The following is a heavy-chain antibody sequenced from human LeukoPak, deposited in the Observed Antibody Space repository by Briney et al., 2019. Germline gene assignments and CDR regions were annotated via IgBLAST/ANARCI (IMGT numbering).Heavy chain of an antibody. J-gene: IGHJ4*02. V-gene: IGHV3-23*01. Sequence: GGSLRLSCAASGFTFSSYAMSWVRQAPGKGLEWVSAISGSGGSTYYADSVKGRFTISRDNSKNTLYLQMNSLRAEDTAVYYCAKDPLGIQLWLEVYYFDYWGQGTLVTVSS. D-gene: IGHD5-18*01. CDR1: GFTFSSYA. CDR3: AKDPLGIQLWLEVYYFDY. CDR2: ISGSGGST.